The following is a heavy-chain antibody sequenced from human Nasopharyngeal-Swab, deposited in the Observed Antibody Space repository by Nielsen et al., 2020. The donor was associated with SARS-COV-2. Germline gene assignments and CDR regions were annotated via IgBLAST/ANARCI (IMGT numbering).Heavy chain of an antibody. CDR3: AKETQGVHDY. V-gene: IGHV3-64*02. CDR2: LSGDGADT. CDR1: GFTFSRWP. Sequence: GESFKISCVASGFTFSRWPMHWVRQAPGKGLESVSALSGDGADTYYTDSVRGRFTISRDNSKDTLYLQMGSLRVEDMAVYYCAKETQGVHDYWGQGTLVTVSS. D-gene: IGHD2-8*01. J-gene: IGHJ4*02.